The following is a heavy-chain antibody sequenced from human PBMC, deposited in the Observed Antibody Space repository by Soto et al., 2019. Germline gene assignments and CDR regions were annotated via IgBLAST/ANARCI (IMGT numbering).Heavy chain of an antibody. CDR2: INAGNGNT. CDR1: GYTFTSYD. CDR3: ASTYSNYALIDYYYYGMDV. D-gene: IGHD4-4*01. Sequence: ASVKVSCKASGYTFTSYDMHWVRQAPGQRLEWMGWINAGNGNTKYSQKFQGRVTITRDTSASTAYMELSSLRSEDTAVYYCASTYSNYALIDYYYYGMDVWGQGTTVTVSS. V-gene: IGHV1-3*01. J-gene: IGHJ6*02.